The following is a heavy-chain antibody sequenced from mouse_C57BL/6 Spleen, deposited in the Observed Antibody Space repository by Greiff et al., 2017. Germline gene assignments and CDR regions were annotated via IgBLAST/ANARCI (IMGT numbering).Heavy chain of an antibody. J-gene: IGHJ4*01. Sequence: QVQLKESGAELARPGASVKMSCKASGYTFTSYTMHWVKQRPGQGLEWIGYINPSSGYTKYNQKFKDKATLTADKSSSTAYMQLSSLTSEDSAVYYCAREGGNYVAMDYWGQGTSVTVSS. CDR1: GYTFTSYT. V-gene: IGHV1-4*01. CDR3: AREGGNYVAMDY. CDR2: INPSSGYT. D-gene: IGHD2-1*01.